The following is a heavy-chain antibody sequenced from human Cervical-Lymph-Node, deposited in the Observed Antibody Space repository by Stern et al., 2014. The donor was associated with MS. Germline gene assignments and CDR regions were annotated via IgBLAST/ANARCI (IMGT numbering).Heavy chain of an antibody. Sequence: EDQLVESGAEVRKPGESLKISCKASGYTFTDYWIGWGRQMPGKGLEWMGIIYPRASDITYSPSFQAQVTISADRSISTAYLQWSTVRASDTAIYYCARRMPPDYWGQGTMVTVSS. CDR1: GYTFTDYW. V-gene: IGHV5-51*03. CDR2: IYPRASDI. D-gene: IGHD2-2*01. CDR3: ARRMPPDY. J-gene: IGHJ4*02.